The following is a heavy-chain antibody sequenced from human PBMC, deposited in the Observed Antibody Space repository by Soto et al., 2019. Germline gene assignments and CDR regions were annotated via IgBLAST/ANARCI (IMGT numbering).Heavy chain of an antibody. V-gene: IGHV4-34*01. Sequence: SETLSLTCAVYGGSFSGYYWSWIRQPPGKGLEWIGEINHSGSTNYNPSLKSRVTISVDTSKNQFSLKLSSVTAADTAVYYCARVRQYYYYGMDVWGQGTTVTVSS. CDR3: ARVRQYYYYGMDV. CDR1: GGSFSGYY. J-gene: IGHJ6*02. CDR2: INHSGST.